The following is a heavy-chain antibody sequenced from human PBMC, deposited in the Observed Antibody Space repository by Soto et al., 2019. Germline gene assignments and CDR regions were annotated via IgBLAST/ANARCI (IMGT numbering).Heavy chain of an antibody. CDR3: ARCTVGTIVTSGWCQYLEP. CDR1: GFTFSSSA. V-gene: IGHV3-23*01. CDR2: VSGSGGTT. J-gene: IGHJ5*02. Sequence: PGGSLRLSCAASGFTFSSSAMSWVRQAPGKGLEWVSAVSGSGGTTYYADSVRGRFTISRDNSKNTLYLQMNSLRAEDTAIYFCARCTVGTIVTSGWCQYLEPWGQGTLGTVAS. D-gene: IGHD6-19*01.